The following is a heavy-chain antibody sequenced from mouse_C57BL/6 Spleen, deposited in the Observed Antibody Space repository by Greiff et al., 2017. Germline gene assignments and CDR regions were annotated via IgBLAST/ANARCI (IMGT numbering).Heavy chain of an antibody. J-gene: IGHJ2*01. Sequence: QVQLQQSGAELMKPGASVKLSCKATGYTFTGYWIEWVQQRPGHGLEWIGEILRGSGSTNYKEKFKGKATFTGDTSSNTAYMQLSSLTAEDSAIYYCARKGNYYGTFGDWGQGTTLTVAA. V-gene: IGHV1-9*01. CDR3: ARKGNYYGTFGD. D-gene: IGHD1-1*01. CDR2: ILRGSGST. CDR1: GYTFTGYW.